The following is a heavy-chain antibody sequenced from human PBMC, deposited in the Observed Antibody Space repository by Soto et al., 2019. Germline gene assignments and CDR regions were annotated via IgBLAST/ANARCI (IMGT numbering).Heavy chain of an antibody. D-gene: IGHD2-15*01. Sequence: QTLSLTFFISGEHVSSQGDCCNLIRQSASRGLEWLGRTYYRSKWFLDYAASVQSRMTINPDTSRNQFSLQLNSVTPEDTAVYYCARVHCSGGTCLDGLDVWGQGTTVTVSS. CDR1: GEHVSSQGDC. V-gene: IGHV6-1*01. CDR2: TYYRSKWFL. J-gene: IGHJ6*02. CDR3: ARVHCSGGTCLDGLDV.